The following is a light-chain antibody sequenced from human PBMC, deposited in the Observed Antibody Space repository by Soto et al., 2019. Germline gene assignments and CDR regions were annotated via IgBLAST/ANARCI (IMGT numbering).Light chain of an antibody. CDR3: SSYAGSSNV. Sequence: QSALTQPPSASGSPGQSVAISCTGTSSDVGGYNYVSWYQQQPGKAPKLMIYEVNKRPSGVPDRFSGSKSGTTASLTVSGLQAEDEDDYYCSSYAGSSNVFGTGTKLTVL. J-gene: IGLJ1*01. V-gene: IGLV2-8*01. CDR2: EVN. CDR1: SSDVGGYNY.